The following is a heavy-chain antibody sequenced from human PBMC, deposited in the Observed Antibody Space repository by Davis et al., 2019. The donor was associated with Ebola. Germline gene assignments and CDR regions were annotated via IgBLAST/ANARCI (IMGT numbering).Heavy chain of an antibody. V-gene: IGHV4-34*01. D-gene: IGHD1-7*01. CDR3: ARGRPYNWNYVLDY. J-gene: IGHJ4*02. Sequence: SETLSLTCAVYGGSFTPYYWNWIRKTPGKGLEWIGEINQSGSTNYNPSLKSRVTISVDTSKNQFSLKLSSVTAADTAVYYCARGRPYNWNYVLDYWGQGTLVTVSS. CDR1: GGSFTPYY. CDR2: INQSGST.